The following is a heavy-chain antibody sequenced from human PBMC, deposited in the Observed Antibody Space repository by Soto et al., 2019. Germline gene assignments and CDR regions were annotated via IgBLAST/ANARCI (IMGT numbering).Heavy chain of an antibody. Sequence: ASVKVSCKASGYSFTSYDINWVRQAAGQGPEWMGSVTPRNGDTAFAQKYQGRVTVTSNTSMSTVYMELSNLRSDDTAVYYCARGGSYWARRHYFDSWGQGTLVNVSS. CDR1: GYSFTSYD. V-gene: IGHV1-8*02. D-gene: IGHD2-8*02. CDR2: VTPRNGDT. J-gene: IGHJ4*02. CDR3: ARGGSYWARRHYFDS.